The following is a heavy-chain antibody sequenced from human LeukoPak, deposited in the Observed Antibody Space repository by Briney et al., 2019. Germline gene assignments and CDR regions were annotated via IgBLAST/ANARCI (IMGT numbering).Heavy chain of an antibody. CDR2: IYSGGST. CDR1: GFTFSSYS. J-gene: IGHJ3*02. Sequence: GGSLRLSCAASGFTFSSYSMNWVRQAPGKGLEWVSVIYSGGSTYYADSVKGRFTISRDNSKNTLYLQMNSLRAEDTAVYYCARVGGLDYYDSSGSGMDIWGQGTMVTVSS. D-gene: IGHD3-22*01. CDR3: ARVGGLDYYDSSGSGMDI. V-gene: IGHV3-66*01.